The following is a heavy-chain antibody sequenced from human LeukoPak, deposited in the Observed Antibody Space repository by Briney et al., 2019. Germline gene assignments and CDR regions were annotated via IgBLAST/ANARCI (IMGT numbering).Heavy chain of an antibody. CDR2: ISYDGSNK. CDR3: AKSQDYYDSSGYYTN. J-gene: IGHJ4*02. Sequence: GGSLRLSCQTSGFTFSSYGMHWVRQAPGKGLEWVAVISYDGSNKYYADSVKGRFTISRDNSKNTLYLQMNSLRAEDTAVYYCAKSQDYYDSSGYYTNWGQGTLVTVSS. V-gene: IGHV3-30*18. D-gene: IGHD3-22*01. CDR1: GFTFSSYG.